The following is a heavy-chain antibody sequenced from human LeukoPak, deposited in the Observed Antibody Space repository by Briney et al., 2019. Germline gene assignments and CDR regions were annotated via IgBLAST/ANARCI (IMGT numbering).Heavy chain of an antibody. D-gene: IGHD2-2*01. V-gene: IGHV3-23*01. CDR1: GFTFSSYA. Sequence: GGSLRLSCAASGFTFSSYAMHWVRQAPGKGLERVSVISGSSAGIKYADSVKGRFTISRDNSKDTLYLQMNSLSAEDTAVYYCVKVAVQTQVVPAAIFFDYWGQGTLVTVSS. CDR2: ISGSSAGI. J-gene: IGHJ4*02. CDR3: VKVAVQTQVVPAAIFFDY.